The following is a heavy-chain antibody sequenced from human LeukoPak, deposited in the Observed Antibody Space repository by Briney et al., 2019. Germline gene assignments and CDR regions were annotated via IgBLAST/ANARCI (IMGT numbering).Heavy chain of an antibody. Sequence: GGSLRLSCVASGITFSSYGMSWVRQATGKGLEWISAISDRGKTDYADSVKGRFTISRDNSKNTLYLQLSSLRADDTAIYYCAKLPTIFGVADSFDIWGQGTLVTVSS. D-gene: IGHD3-3*01. CDR3: AKLPTIFGVADSFDI. J-gene: IGHJ3*02. CDR1: GITFSSYG. V-gene: IGHV3-23*01. CDR2: ISDRGKT.